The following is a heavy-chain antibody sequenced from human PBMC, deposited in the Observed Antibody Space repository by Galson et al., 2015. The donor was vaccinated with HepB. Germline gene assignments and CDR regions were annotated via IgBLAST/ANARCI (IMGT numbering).Heavy chain of an antibody. V-gene: IGHV2-5*02. CDR3: AHTSVYCSRTSCPRGAFDI. Sequence: PALVKPTQTLTLTCTFSGFSLTTSGVGVGWIRQPPGKALQWLALTYWDDDERSRPSLKSRPTITKDTSKNQVVLKMTNLDPVDTGTYFCAHTSVYCSRTSCPRGAFDIWGQGTMVTVSS. J-gene: IGHJ3*02. D-gene: IGHD2-2*01. CDR1: GFSLTTSGVG. CDR2: TYWDDDE.